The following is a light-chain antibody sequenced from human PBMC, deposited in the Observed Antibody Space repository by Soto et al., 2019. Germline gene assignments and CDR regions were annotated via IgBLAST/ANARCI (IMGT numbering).Light chain of an antibody. CDR1: QSVRSN. V-gene: IGKV3-15*01. CDR2: AAS. Sequence: EIVTTQSPATLSVSRGGWATLSCRASQSVRSNLAWYQQRPGQAPRLLIYAASTRATGIPARFSGSGSGTEFTLIIDSLQSEDFAVYYCQQYNNWPRTFGQGTKVDIK. J-gene: IGKJ1*01. CDR3: QQYNNWPRT.